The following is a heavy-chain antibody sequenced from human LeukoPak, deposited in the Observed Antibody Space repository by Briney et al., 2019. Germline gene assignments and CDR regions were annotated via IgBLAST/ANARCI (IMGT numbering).Heavy chain of an antibody. CDR1: GGSISSSY. J-gene: IGHJ4*02. CDR2: IYYSGST. Sequence: SETLSLTCTVSGGSISSSYWSWLRQPPGRGREWSGYIYYSGSTNYNPSLKSRVTISVDTSKNQFSLKLSSVTAADTAVYYCARDLGPDCSSTSCLGVFDYWGQGTLVTVSS. V-gene: IGHV4-59*01. D-gene: IGHD2-2*01. CDR3: ARDLGPDCSSTSCLGVFDY.